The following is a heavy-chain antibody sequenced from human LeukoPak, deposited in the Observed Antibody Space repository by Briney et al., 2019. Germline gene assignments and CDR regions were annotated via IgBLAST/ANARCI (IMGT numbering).Heavy chain of an antibody. V-gene: IGHV1-3*01. CDR1: GYTFTSYA. D-gene: IGHD6-19*01. CDR2: INAGNGNT. Sequence: ASVKVSCKASGYTFTSYAMHWVRQAPGQRLEWMGWINAGNGNTKYSQKFQGRVTITRDTSASTAYIELSSLRSEDTAVYYCARVSGGWHYYYYGMDVWGQGTTVTVSS. J-gene: IGHJ6*02. CDR3: ARVSGGWHYYYYGMDV.